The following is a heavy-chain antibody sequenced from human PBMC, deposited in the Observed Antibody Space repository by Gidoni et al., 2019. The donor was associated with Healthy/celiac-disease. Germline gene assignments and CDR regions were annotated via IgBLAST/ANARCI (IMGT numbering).Heavy chain of an antibody. D-gene: IGHD3-10*01. CDR2: IFSNDEK. J-gene: IGHJ4*02. Sequence: QVTLKESGPVLLKPTETLTLTCTVSGFSLSNARMGVSWIRQPPGKALEWLAHIFSNDEKSYSTSLKSRLTISKDTSKSQVVLTMTNMDPVDTATYYCARYGSGSYRYDYWGQGTLVTVSS. V-gene: IGHV2-26*01. CDR3: ARYGSGSYRYDY. CDR1: GFSLSNARMG.